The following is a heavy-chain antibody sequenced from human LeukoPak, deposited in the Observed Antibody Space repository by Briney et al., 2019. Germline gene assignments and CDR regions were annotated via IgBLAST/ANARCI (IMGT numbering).Heavy chain of an antibody. J-gene: IGHJ4*02. Sequence: PGRSLRLSCAVSGLTFSSYNMNWVRQAPGKGLEWVSYISNSGSMINYADSVKGRFTLSRDNAKNSLYLQMNSLRDEDTAVYYCARGPISGWSADYWGQGTLVTVSS. CDR1: GLTFSSYN. D-gene: IGHD6-19*01. V-gene: IGHV3-48*02. CDR3: ARGPISGWSADY. CDR2: ISNSGSMI.